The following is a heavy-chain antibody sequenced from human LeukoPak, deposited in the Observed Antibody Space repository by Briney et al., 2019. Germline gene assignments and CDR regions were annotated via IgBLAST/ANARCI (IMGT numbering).Heavy chain of an antibody. D-gene: IGHD6-13*01. J-gene: IGHJ4*02. CDR2: MSYSGTT. V-gene: IGHV4-31*03. CDR1: GGSISSGGYY. Sequence: PSETLSLTCTVSGGSISSGGYYWGWRRQHPGTGLELIVYMSYSGTTYYHASLKSRVTISLDTSKNQFSLKLSSVTVADTAVYYCAVKVAATGFYWGQGTLVTVSS. CDR3: AVKVAATGFY.